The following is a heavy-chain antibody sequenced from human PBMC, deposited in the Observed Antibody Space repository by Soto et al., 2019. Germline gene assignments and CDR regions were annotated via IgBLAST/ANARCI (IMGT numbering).Heavy chain of an antibody. V-gene: IGHV3-30-3*01. CDR3: ARDTPPNDY. D-gene: IGHD2-15*01. Sequence: GGSLRLSCAASGFTFSTYAMHWVRQAPGKGLEWVALISYDGTNIHYGDSVKGRMTISRDNSKNTLYLQMNSLRVEDTAVYYCARDTPPNDYWGQGTLVTVFS. J-gene: IGHJ4*02. CDR1: GFTFSTYA. CDR2: ISYDGTNI.